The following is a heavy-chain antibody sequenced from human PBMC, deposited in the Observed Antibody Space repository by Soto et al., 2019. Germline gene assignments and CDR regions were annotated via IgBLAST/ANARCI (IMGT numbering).Heavy chain of an antibody. CDR3: ARSQRGRSAFTFDY. D-gene: IGHD3-16*01. CDR1: GDSVSNDNYY. Sequence: SETLSLTCAVSGDSVSNDNYYWSWIRQPPGKGLEWIGYIYYSGTTNYNSYLKSRLSLSVDMSKNQFSLKLASVTAADTAVYFCARSQRGRSAFTFDYWGQGALVTVSS. CDR2: IYYSGTT. J-gene: IGHJ4*02. V-gene: IGHV4-61*01.